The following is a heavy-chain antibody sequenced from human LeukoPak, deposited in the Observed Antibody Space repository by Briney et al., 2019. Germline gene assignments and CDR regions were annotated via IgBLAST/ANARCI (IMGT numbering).Heavy chain of an antibody. J-gene: IGHJ5*01. CDR1: GGSISSSSYY. V-gene: IGHV4-39*01. D-gene: IGHD2-15*01. CDR3: ATHKVVLAATHWFDS. Sequence: PSETLSLTCTVSGGSISSSSYYWGWIRQPPGKRLEWIGSIYYSGSTYYNPSLKSRVTISVDTSKNQFSLKLSSVTAADTAVYYCATHKVVLAATHWFDSWGQGTLVTVSS. CDR2: IYYSGST.